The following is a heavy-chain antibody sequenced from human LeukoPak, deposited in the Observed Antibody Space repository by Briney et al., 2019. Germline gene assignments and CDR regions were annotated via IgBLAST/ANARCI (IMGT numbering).Heavy chain of an antibody. CDR3: ARLIASRGYYMDV. CDR1: GFTVSSNY. CDR2: IYAGGGA. D-gene: IGHD6-6*01. J-gene: IGHJ6*03. Sequence: RGSLRLSCAASGFTVSSNYLSWVRQAPGKGLEWVSIIYAGGGAYSADSLKGRFTISRDNSENTLYLQMNSLRVDDTAVYFCARLIASRGYYMDVWGKGTTVTVSS. V-gene: IGHV3-53*01.